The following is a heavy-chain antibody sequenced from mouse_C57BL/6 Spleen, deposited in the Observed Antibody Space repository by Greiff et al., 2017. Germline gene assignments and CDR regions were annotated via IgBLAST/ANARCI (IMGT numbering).Heavy chain of an antibody. CDR3: AKNGQDYFDY. V-gene: IGHV2-5*01. J-gene: IGHJ2*01. Sequence: VQGVESGPGLVQPSHCLSITCTVSGFSLTSYGVHWVRQSPGKGLEWLGVIWRERSTDYTAAFMSILSITKDNSKSQVFFKMHSLQADNTAIYYSAKNGQDYFDYWGQGTTLTVSA. D-gene: IGHD6-1*01. CDR1: GFSLTSYG. CDR2: IWRERST.